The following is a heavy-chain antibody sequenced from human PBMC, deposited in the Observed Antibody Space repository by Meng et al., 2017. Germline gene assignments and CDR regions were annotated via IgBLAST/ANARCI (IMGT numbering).Heavy chain of an antibody. V-gene: IGHV3-23*01. CDR1: GFTFSSYA. J-gene: IGHJ4*02. CDR2: ISGSGGST. D-gene: IGHD6-19*01. Sequence: GESLKISCAASGFTFSSYAMGWVRQAPGKGLEWVSAISGSGGSTYYADSVKGRFTISRDNSKNTLYLQMNSLRAEDTAVYYCAKDAVAGTISAGGYWGQGTLVTVSS. CDR3: AKDAVAGTISAGGY.